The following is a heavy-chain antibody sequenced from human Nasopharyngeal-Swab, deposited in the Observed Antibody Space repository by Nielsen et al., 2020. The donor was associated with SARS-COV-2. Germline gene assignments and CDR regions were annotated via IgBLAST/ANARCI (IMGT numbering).Heavy chain of an antibody. CDR1: GFTFSSYA. CDR3: ARDRNPVGYSGYGQYYYMDV. Sequence: GESLKISCAASGFTFSSYAMHWVRQAPGKGLEWVAVISYDGSNKYYADSVKGRFTISRDNSKNTLYLQMSSLRAEDTAVYYCARDRNPVGYSGYGQYYYMDVWGKGTTVTVSS. CDR2: ISYDGSNK. V-gene: IGHV3-30-3*01. D-gene: IGHD5-12*01. J-gene: IGHJ6*03.